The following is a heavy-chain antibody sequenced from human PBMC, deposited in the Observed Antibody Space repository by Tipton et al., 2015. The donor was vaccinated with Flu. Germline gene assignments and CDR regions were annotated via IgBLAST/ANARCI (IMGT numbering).Heavy chain of an antibody. Sequence: TLSLTCTVSGGSISSGGYYWSWIRQHPGKGLEWIGYIYDSGSTYYNPSLKSRVTISVDTSKNQFSLKLSSVTAADTAVYYCAREKLPSTYYDTSGYVDYWGQGTLVTVS. J-gene: IGHJ4*02. CDR1: GGSISSGGYY. V-gene: IGHV4-31*03. CDR2: IYDSGST. CDR3: AREKLPSTYYDTSGYVDY. D-gene: IGHD3-22*01.